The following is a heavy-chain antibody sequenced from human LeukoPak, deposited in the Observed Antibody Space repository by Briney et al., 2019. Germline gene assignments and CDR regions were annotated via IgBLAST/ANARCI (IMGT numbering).Heavy chain of an antibody. D-gene: IGHD6-13*01. J-gene: IGHJ4*02. V-gene: IGHV3-48*03. Sequence: GGSLRLSCAASGFTFSRYEMNSVRQAPGKGLEWVSYITSSGSTIYYSDSVKGRFTISRYNAKNSLYLQMNSLRAEDTAVYYCARVISSSLDYWGQGTLATVSS. CDR1: GFTFSRYE. CDR3: ARVISSSLDY. CDR2: ITSSGSTI.